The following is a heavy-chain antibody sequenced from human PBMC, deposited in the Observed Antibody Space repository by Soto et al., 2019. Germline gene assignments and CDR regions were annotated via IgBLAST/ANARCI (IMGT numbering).Heavy chain of an antibody. CDR1: GGTFSSYA. D-gene: IGHD3-3*01. CDR3: ARDSIQRTIFGVVRNWFDP. J-gene: IGHJ5*02. CDR2: IIPIFGTA. Sequence: QVQLVQSGAEVKKPGSSVKVSCTASGGTFSSYAISWVRQAPGQGLEWMGGIIPIFGTANYAQKFQGRVTITADESTSTAYMELSSLRSEDTAVYYCARDSIQRTIFGVVRNWFDPWGQGTLVTVSS. V-gene: IGHV1-69*01.